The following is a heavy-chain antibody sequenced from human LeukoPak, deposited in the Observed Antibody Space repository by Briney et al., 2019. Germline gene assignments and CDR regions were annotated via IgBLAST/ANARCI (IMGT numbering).Heavy chain of an antibody. CDR2: ISAYNGNT. CDR3: ARGFGGARYYYYYGMDV. J-gene: IGHJ6*02. CDR1: GYTFTSYG. D-gene: IGHD3-10*01. V-gene: IGHV1-18*01. Sequence: ASVKVSCKASGYTFTSYGISWVRQAPGQGLEWMGWISAYNGNTNYAQKLQGRVTMTTDTSTSTAYIELRSLRSDDTAVYYCARGFGGARYYYYYGMDVWGQGTTVTVSS.